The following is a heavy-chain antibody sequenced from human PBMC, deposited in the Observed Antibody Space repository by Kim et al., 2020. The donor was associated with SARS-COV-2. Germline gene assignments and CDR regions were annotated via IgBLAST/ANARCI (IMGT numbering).Heavy chain of an antibody. CDR2: IYYSGNT. V-gene: IGHV4-39*01. CDR3: ARQIGYGKWAFDM. Sequence: SETLSLTCSVSSGPMNSDNDHWAWIRQSPGKGLEWIGSIYYSGNTYDNPSLKSRVVISVDTSKNEFSLRLTSVTAADTAVYYCARQIGYGKWAFDMWGQGTMVTVS. J-gene: IGHJ3*02. D-gene: IGHD5-18*01. CDR1: SGPMNSDNDH.